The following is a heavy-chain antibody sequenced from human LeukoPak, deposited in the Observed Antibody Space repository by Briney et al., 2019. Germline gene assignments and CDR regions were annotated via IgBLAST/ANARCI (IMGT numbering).Heavy chain of an antibody. V-gene: IGHV1-18*01. CDR3: ARVPPIGYCSGGSCKTFDY. CDR1: GYTFTSYG. J-gene: IGHJ4*02. Sequence: ASVKVSCKASGYTFTSYGISWVRQAPGHGLEWMGWISAYNGNTNYAQKLQGRVTMTTDTSTSTAYMELRSLRSDDTAVYYCARVPPIGYCSGGSCKTFDYWGQGTLVTVSS. CDR2: ISAYNGNT. D-gene: IGHD2-15*01.